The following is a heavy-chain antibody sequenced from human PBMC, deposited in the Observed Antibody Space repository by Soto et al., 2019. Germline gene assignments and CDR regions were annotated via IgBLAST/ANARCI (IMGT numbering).Heavy chain of an antibody. CDR1: GFTFSDYY. D-gene: IGHD1-26*01. CDR2: ISSSSYT. Sequence: GGSLRLSCAASGFTFSDYYMSWIRQAPGKGLEWVSYISSSSYTKYADSVRGRFTISRDNAKNSLYLRMNSLRAEDTAVYYCARHSGSYRDAFDIWGQGTMVTVSS. V-gene: IGHV3-11*06. CDR3: ARHSGSYRDAFDI. J-gene: IGHJ3*02.